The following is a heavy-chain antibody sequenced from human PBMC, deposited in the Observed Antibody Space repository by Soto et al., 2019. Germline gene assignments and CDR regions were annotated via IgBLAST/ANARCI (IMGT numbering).Heavy chain of an antibody. V-gene: IGHV4-31*03. CDR3: ARKNLQGSYRYTGSFDY. J-gene: IGHJ4*02. CDR1: GVSISSGGYY. Sequence: SETLSLTCTVSGVSISSGGYYWSWIRQHPGKGLEWIGYIYYSGSTYYNPSLKSRVTISVDTSKNQFSLKLSSVTAADTAVYYCARKNLQGSYRYTGSFDYWGQGTLVTVSS. CDR2: IYYSGST. D-gene: IGHD3-16*02.